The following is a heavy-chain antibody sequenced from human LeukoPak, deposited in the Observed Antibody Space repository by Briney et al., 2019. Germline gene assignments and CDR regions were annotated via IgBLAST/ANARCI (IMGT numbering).Heavy chain of an antibody. J-gene: IGHJ4*02. CDR1: GFTFSSYW. Sequence: PGGSLRLSCAASGFTFSSYWMSWVRQVPGKGLEWVANINQDESEKYYVDSVKGRFTISRDNAKNSLYLQMNSLRAEDTAVYYCVRDSACYDYWGQGTLVTVSS. D-gene: IGHD2-15*01. CDR3: VRDSACYDY. V-gene: IGHV3-7*01. CDR2: INQDESEK.